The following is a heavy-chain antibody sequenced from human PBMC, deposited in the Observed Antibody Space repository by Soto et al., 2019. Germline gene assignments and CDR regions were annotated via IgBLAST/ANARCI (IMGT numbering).Heavy chain of an antibody. Sequence: QVQLQESGPGLVKPSETLSLTCTVSGGSISSYYWSWIRQPPGKGLEWMGYIYYSGSTNYNPSLKRRVTISVDTSKNQFSLKLSSVTAADTAVDYCARDSSGGPVLFGLDVWGQGTPVTVSS. CDR3: ARDSSGGPVLFGLDV. D-gene: IGHD2-15*01. CDR2: IYYSGST. V-gene: IGHV4-59*01. J-gene: IGHJ6*02. CDR1: GGSISSYY.